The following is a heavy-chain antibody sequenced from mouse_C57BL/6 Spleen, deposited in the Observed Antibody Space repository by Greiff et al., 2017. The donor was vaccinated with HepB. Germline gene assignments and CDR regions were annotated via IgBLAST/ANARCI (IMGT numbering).Heavy chain of an antibody. CDR3: ARSAGSSYGYAMDY. J-gene: IGHJ4*01. D-gene: IGHD1-1*01. V-gene: IGHV1-82*01. Sequence: VQLQQSGPELVKPGASVKISCKASGYAFSSSWMNWVKQRPGKGLEWIGRIYPGDGDTNYNGKFKGKATLTADKSSSTAYMQRSSLTSEDSAVYFCARSAGSSYGYAMDYWGQGTSVTVSS. CDR1: GYAFSSSW. CDR2: IYPGDGDT.